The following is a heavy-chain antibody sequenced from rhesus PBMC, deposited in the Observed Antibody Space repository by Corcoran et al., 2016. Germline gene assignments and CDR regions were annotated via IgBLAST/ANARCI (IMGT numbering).Heavy chain of an antibody. V-gene: IGHV1S2*01. J-gene: IGHJ2*01. Sequence: QVQLVQSGAEVKKPGSSVKVSCKASGYTFTDYYMHWVRQAPRQGLEWMGWINPYNVNTKYAQKYQGRVTMTRDTSTSTAYMELSSLRSEDTAVYYCASSDWGDYADWYFDLWGPGTPITISS. CDR2: INPYNVNT. CDR3: ASSDWGDYADWYFDL. CDR1: GYTFTDYY. D-gene: IGHD3-34*01.